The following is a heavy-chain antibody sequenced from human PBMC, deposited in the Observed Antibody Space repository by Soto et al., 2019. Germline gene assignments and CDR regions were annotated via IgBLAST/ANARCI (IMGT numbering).Heavy chain of an antibody. J-gene: IGHJ3*02. CDR3: ARARGVEVTGDGAFDI. V-gene: IGHV6-1*01. CDR2: TYYRSKWYN. D-gene: IGHD7-27*01. Sequence: SQTLSLTYAIYGDSVSINSAAWNRIRQSPSRGLEWLGRTYYRSKWYNDYAVSVKSRITINPDTSKNQFSLQLNSVTPEDTAVYYCARARGVEVTGDGAFDIWGQGTMVTVS. CDR1: GDSVSINSAA.